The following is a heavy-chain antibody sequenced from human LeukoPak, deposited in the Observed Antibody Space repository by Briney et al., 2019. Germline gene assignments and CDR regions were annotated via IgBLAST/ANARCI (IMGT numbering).Heavy chain of an antibody. V-gene: IGHV4-34*01. CDR1: GGSFSGYY. J-gene: IGHJ4*02. CDR3: ARSVYCSGGSCPFDF. D-gene: IGHD2-15*01. Sequence: PSETLSLTCAVYGGSFSGYYWSWIRQPPGKGLEWIGEINHRGSTNYNPSLKSRVTISVDTSKNQFSLKLSSVTAADTAVYYCARSVYCSGGSCPFDFWGQGTLVTVSS. CDR2: INHRGST.